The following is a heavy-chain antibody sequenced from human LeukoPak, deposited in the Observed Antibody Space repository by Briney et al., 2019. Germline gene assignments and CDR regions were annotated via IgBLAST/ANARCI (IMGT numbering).Heavy chain of an antibody. J-gene: IGHJ5*02. CDR3: ARDLVETPYYGSGSNNWFDP. D-gene: IGHD3-10*01. Sequence: GGSLRLSCAASGFTFSSYAMSWVRQGPGKGLEWVSAISGSGGSTYYADSVKGRFTISRDNSKNTLYLQMSSLRAEDTAVYYCARDLVETPYYGSGSNNWFDPWGQGTLVTVSS. CDR1: GFTFSSYA. V-gene: IGHV3-23*01. CDR2: ISGSGGST.